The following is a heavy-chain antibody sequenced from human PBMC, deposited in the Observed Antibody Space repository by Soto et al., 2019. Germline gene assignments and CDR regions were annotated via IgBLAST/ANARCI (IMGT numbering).Heavy chain of an antibody. D-gene: IGHD1-1*01. CDR3: ARSRGYTTGTTGDAFDI. V-gene: IGHV3-33*01. CDR2: IWYDGSNK. CDR1: GFTFSSYG. J-gene: IGHJ3*02. Sequence: GGSLRPSCAASGFTFSSYGMHWVRQAPGKGLEWVAVIWYDGSNKYYADSVKGRFTISRDNSKNTLHLQMNSLRAEDTAVYYGARSRGYTTGTTGDAFDIWGQGTMVTVSS.